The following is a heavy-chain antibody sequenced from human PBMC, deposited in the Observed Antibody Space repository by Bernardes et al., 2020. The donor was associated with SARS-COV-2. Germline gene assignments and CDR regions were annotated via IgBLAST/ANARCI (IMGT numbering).Heavy chain of an antibody. D-gene: IGHD6-6*01. V-gene: IGHV5-51*01. Sequence: GASLKISCKASGYSFTSYWIGWVRPMPGKGLEWMGIIYPGDSDTRYSPSFQGQVTISADRSINTAYLQWSSLKASDSAMYYCAREGSSSPLDYWGQGTLVTVSS. CDR3: AREGSSSPLDY. CDR1: GYSFTSYW. CDR2: IYPGDSDT. J-gene: IGHJ4*02.